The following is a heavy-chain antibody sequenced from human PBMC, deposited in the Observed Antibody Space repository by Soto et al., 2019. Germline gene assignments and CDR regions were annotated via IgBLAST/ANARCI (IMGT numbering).Heavy chain of an antibody. J-gene: IGHJ3*02. Sequence: AVKVSCKASGGTFSSYAISWVRQAPGQGLEWMGGIIPIFGTANYAQKFQGRVTITADESTSTAYMELSSLRAEDTAVYYCARASSGYDAFDIWGQGTMVTVSS. CDR2: IIPIFGTA. CDR1: GGTFSSYA. V-gene: IGHV1-69*13. D-gene: IGHD3-22*01. CDR3: ARASSGYDAFDI.